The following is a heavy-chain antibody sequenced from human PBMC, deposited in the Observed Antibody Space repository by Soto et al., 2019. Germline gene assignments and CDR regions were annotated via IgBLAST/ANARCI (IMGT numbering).Heavy chain of an antibody. D-gene: IGHD3-3*01. CDR2: IYSGGST. CDR3: ARDKVGRFVEWWFDP. CDR1: GFTVSSNY. Sequence: EVQLVETGGGLIQPGGSLRLSCAASGFTVSSNYMSWVRQAPGKGLEWVSVIYSGGSTYYADSVKGRFTISRDNSKNTLYLQMNSLRAEDTAVDYCARDKVGRFVEWWFDPWGQGTLVTVSS. J-gene: IGHJ5*02. V-gene: IGHV3-53*02.